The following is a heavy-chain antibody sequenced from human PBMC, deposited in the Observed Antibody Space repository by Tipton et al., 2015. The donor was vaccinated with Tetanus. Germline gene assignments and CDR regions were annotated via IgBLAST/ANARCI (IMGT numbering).Heavy chain of an antibody. J-gene: IGHJ5*01. CDR3: AKDLRYLSSWHDS. V-gene: IGHV3-30*18. Sequence: SLRLSCAASGFTFSIYGMYWVRQAPGKGLEWVAFISYDGSTEYYAKSVKGQFTISRDNSKHTLYLQMNSLGPEDTAVYYCAKDLRYLSSWHDSWGQGALVTVSS. CDR2: ISYDGSTE. CDR1: GFTFSIYG. D-gene: IGHD6-13*01.